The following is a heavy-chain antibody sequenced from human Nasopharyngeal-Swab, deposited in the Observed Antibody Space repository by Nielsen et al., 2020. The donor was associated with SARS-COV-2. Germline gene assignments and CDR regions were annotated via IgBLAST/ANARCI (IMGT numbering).Heavy chain of an antibody. V-gene: IGHV3-30-3*01. CDR3: ARDGGLWFYYFDY. J-gene: IGHJ4*02. D-gene: IGHD3-10*01. CDR2: ISYDGSNK. Sequence: GGSLRLSCAASGFTFSSYAMHRVRQAPGKGLEWVAVISYDGSNKYYADSVKGRFTISRDNSKNTLYLQMNSLRAEDTAVYYCARDGGLWFYYFDYWGQGTLVTVSS. CDR1: GFTFSSYA.